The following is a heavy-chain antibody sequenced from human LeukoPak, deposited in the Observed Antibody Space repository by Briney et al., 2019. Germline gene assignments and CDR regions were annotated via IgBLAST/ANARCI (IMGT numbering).Heavy chain of an antibody. V-gene: IGHV1-18*01. Sequence: ASVTLSCKASGYTFTSYGISWVRQPPGQGLEWMGWINAYNGNTNYAQKLQGRVTMTTDTSTSTAYMELRSLRSDDTAVDYCARDSDGSADAFDIWGQGTMVTVSS. J-gene: IGHJ3*02. CDR2: INAYNGNT. CDR1: GYTFTSYG. CDR3: ARDSDGSADAFDI. D-gene: IGHD1-26*01.